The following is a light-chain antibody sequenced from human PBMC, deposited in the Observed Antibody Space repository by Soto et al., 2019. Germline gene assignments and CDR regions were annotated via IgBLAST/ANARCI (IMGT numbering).Light chain of an antibody. CDR3: QERNGWPKWK. V-gene: IGKV3-11*01. CDR2: DAS. Sequence: EIVLTQSPATLSLSPGGRATLSCRASQSVSLSLAWYQQKPGQAPRLLIYDASKRASGFPARFSGSGSGTDFTLTISSLEPEDFAVYYCQERNGWPKWKCGQGTKVDIK. J-gene: IGKJ1*01. CDR1: QSVSLS.